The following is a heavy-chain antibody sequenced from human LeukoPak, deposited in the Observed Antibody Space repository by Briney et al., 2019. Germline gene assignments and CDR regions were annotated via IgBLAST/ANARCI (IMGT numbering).Heavy chain of an antibody. CDR3: ARPRRQRNWFDP. CDR1: GGSISSSSYY. D-gene: IGHD6-25*01. CDR2: IYYSGST. Sequence: SETLSLTCTVSGGSISSSSYYWGWIRQPPGKGLEWIGSIYYSGSTYYNPSLKSRVTISVDTSKNQFSLKLSSVTAADTAVYYCARPRRQRNWFDPWGQGTLDTVSS. J-gene: IGHJ5*02. V-gene: IGHV4-39*01.